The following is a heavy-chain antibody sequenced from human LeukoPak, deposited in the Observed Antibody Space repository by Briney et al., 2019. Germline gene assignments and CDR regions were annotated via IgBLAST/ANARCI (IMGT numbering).Heavy chain of an antibody. D-gene: IGHD6-19*01. J-gene: IGHJ4*02. V-gene: IGHV1-8*01. CDR2: MNPNSGNT. CDR3: ARSATRIAVAGHHSGY. Sequence: ASVKVSCKASGYTFTSYDINWVRQATGQGLESMGWMNPNSGNTGYAQKFQGRVTMTRNTSISTAYMELSSLRSEDTAVYYCARSATRIAVAGHHSGYWGQGTLVTVSS. CDR1: GYTFTSYD.